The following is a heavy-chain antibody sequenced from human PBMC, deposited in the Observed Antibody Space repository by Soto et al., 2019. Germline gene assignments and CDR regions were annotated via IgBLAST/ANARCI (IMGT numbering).Heavy chain of an antibody. D-gene: IGHD6-13*01. Sequence: GGSLRLSCAASGFTFSSYAMHWVRQAPGKGLEWVAVISYDGSNKYYADSVKGRFTISRDNSKNTLYLQMNSPRAEDTAVYYCATSSSRGGLFDYWGQGTLVTVS. CDR1: GFTFSSYA. CDR3: ATSSSRGGLFDY. V-gene: IGHV3-30-3*01. CDR2: ISYDGSNK. J-gene: IGHJ4*02.